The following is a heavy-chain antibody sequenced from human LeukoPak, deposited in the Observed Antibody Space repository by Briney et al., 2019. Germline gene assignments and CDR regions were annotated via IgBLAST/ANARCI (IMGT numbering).Heavy chain of an antibody. CDR3: ARHGPRLLRVIRGYAFDI. D-gene: IGHD3-10*01. CDR2: ISHSGST. J-gene: IGHJ3*02. V-gene: IGHV4-34*01. Sequence: SETLSLTCAVYGGSLSGYFWSWIRQPPGKRLEWLGEISHSGSTNYNPSLKGRVTISVDTAKNQLSLNLSSVTAADTAVYFCARHGPRLLRVIRGYAFDIWGQGTMVTVSS. CDR1: GGSLSGYF.